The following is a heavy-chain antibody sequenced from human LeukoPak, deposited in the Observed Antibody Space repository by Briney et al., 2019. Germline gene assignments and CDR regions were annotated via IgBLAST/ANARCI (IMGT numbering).Heavy chain of an antibody. D-gene: IGHD3-10*01. CDR1: GFTFSSYG. V-gene: IGHV3-30*02. J-gene: IGHJ4*02. CDR3: AKDQGDFGELDY. Sequence: GGSLRLSCAASGFTFSSYGMHWVRQAPGKGLEWVAFIRYDGSNKYYADSVKGRFTISRDNSKNTLYLQMDSLRAEDTAVYYCAKDQGDFGELDYWGQGTLVTVSS. CDR2: IRYDGSNK.